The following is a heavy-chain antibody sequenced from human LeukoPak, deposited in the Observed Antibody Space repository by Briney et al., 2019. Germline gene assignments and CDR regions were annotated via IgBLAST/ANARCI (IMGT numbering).Heavy chain of an antibody. J-gene: IGHJ6*02. CDR1: GFTFTSYW. V-gene: IGHV5-51*01. Sequence: GESLKISCKGSGFTFTSYWIAWVRQMPGKGLEWMGIIYAGDSDTRYSPSFQGQVITSADKSISTAYLQWRYLKASDTATYYCAREWGYCSSGNCYGMDVWGQGTTVTVSS. CDR3: AREWGYCSSGNCYGMDV. CDR2: IYAGDSDT. D-gene: IGHD2-2*01.